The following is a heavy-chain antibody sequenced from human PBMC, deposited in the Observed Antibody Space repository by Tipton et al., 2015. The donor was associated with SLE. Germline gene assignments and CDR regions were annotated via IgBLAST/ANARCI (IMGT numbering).Heavy chain of an antibody. J-gene: IGHJ4*02. CDR1: GGSISSYY. CDR2: IYYSGST. CDR3: ARGGSRGFDY. Sequence: LRLSCTVSGGSISSYYWSWIRQPPGKGLEWIGYIYYSGSTNYNPSLKSRVTISVDTSKNQFSLKLSSVTAADTAVYYCARGGSRGFDYWGQGTLVTVSS. V-gene: IGHV4-59*01. D-gene: IGHD3-10*01.